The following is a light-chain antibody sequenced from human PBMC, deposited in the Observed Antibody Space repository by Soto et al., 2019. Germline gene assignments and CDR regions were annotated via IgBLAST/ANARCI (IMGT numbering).Light chain of an antibody. J-gene: IGKJ2*01. V-gene: IGKV3-15*01. CDR2: DAS. Sequence: EIVLTQSTGTLSLSPVERSTLSCRAGQSVSNNLAWFQQKPGQVPRLLIFDASTRATGVPARFSGSGSGTDFTLTISGLQAEDFATYFCQQYNNWPYMYTFGQGTKVDI. CDR3: QQYNNWPYMYT. CDR1: QSVSNN.